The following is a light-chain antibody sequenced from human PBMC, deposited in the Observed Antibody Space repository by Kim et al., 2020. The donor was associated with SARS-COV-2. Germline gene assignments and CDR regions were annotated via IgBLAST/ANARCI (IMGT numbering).Light chain of an antibody. CDR1: QRVSSY. J-gene: IGKJ5*01. CDR3: QQRSNWPIT. CDR2: DAS. V-gene: IGKV3-11*01. Sequence: SLSPGQRATLSCRASQRVSSYLAWYQQTPGQAPRLLIYDASNRATGLPARFGGSGSGTVFTLTISSLDPEDFAVYFCQQRSNWPITFGQGPRLEIK.